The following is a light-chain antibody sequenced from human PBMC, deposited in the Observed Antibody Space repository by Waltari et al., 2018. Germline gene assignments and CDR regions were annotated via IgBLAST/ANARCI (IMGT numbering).Light chain of an antibody. CDR3: CSYAGAYTWV. V-gene: IGLV2-11*02. Sequence: QSAMTQPRSVSGSPGQSVTITCTGTRSEVGAYHYVYRYQQHPGKAPKLMIYDVSERPSGVPDRFSGSRSGNTASLTISGLQTEDEADYYCCSYAGAYTWVFGGGTKLTVL. CDR1: RSEVGAYHY. CDR2: DVS. J-gene: IGLJ3*02.